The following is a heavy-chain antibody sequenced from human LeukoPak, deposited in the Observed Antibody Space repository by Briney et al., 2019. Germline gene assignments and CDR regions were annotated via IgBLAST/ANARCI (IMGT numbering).Heavy chain of an antibody. Sequence: GGSLRLSCAASVFTFSSYWMHWVRHAPGKGLVWVSRINSDGSSTSYADSVKGRFTISRDNAKNTLYLQMNSLRAEDTAVYYCARSWSSWYSAFDYWGQGTLVTVSS. CDR1: VFTFSSYW. D-gene: IGHD6-13*01. V-gene: IGHV3-74*01. CDR3: ARSWSSWYSAFDY. CDR2: INSDGSST. J-gene: IGHJ4*02.